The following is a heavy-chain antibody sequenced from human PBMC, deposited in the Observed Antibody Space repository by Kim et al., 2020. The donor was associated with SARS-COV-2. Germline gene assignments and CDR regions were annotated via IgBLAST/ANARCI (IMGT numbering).Heavy chain of an antibody. CDR1: GFTFNTYG. D-gene: IGHD1-26*01. CDR2: ISYDGSNK. J-gene: IGHJ4*02. Sequence: GGSLRLSCAASGFTFNTYGMHWVCQAPGKGLEWVAVISYDGSNKYYADSVKGRFTISRDNSKNTLYLQMNSLRIEDTAVYYCAKSFSGSYFGYDYWCQGTLVTVSS. CDR3: AKSFSGSYFGYDY. V-gene: IGHV3-30*18.